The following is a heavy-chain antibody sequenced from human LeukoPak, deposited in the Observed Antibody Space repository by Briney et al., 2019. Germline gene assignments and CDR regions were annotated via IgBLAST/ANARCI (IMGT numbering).Heavy chain of an antibody. V-gene: IGHV1-18*04. J-gene: IGHJ4*02. CDR3: ARTNLDCKKGICYDY. CDR2: ISAYNGNT. Sequence: ASVKVSCKASGYTFTDSYMHWVRQAPGQGLEWMGWISAYNGNTYYAQKLQGRVTVTTDTSTSTAYMELRSLRSDDTAVYYCARTNLDCKKGICYDYWGQGTLVTVSS. CDR1: GYTFTDSY. D-gene: IGHD2-8*01.